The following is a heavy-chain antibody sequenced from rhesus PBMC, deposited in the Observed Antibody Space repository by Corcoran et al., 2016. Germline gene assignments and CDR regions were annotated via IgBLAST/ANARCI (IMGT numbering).Heavy chain of an antibody. J-gene: IGHJ4*01. Sequence: QLQLQESGPGLVKPSETLSLTCAVSGGSISSSYWSWIRQAPGKGLEWIGYIYGSGSSTNYNPSLKSRVTLSVGTSKNQLSLKLSSVTAADTAVYYCARADYEDDYGYYYIDYWGQGVLVTVSS. D-gene: IGHD3-9*01. V-gene: IGHV4-169*01. CDR2: IYGSGSST. CDR3: ARADYEDDYGYYYIDY. CDR1: GGSISSSY.